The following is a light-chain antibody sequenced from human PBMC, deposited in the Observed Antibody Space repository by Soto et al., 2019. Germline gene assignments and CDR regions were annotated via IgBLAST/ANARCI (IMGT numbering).Light chain of an antibody. V-gene: IGKV3-20*01. Sequence: TVLTQSPDTLSLAPGERATLSCRASQSVSSYLAWYQQKPGQAPRLLIYGASSRATGIPDRFSGSGSGTDFTLTISRLEPEDFAVYYCQQYGSSKLTFGGGTKVDIK. CDR2: GAS. CDR1: QSVSSY. CDR3: QQYGSSKLT. J-gene: IGKJ4*01.